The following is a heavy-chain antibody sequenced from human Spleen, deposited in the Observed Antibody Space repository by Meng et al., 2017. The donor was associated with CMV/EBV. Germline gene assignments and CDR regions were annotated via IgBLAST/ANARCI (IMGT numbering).Heavy chain of an antibody. CDR3: ARYPLSTPYSSGWLGY. CDR2: IIPILGIA. CDR1: GGTVSSYT. V-gene: IGHV1-69*02. Sequence: SGGTVSSYTIIWVRQAPGQELEGMGRIIPILGIANYAQKFQGRVTITADKSTSTAYMELSSLRSEDTAVYDCARYPLSTPYSSGWLGYWGQGTLVTVSS. D-gene: IGHD6-19*01. J-gene: IGHJ4*02.